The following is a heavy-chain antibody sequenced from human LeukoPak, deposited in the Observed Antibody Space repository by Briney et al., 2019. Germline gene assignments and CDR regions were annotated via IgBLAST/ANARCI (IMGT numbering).Heavy chain of an antibody. CDR2: INHSGST. Sequence: KPSETLSLTCAVYGGSFSGYYWSWTRQPPGKGLEWIGGINHSGSTSYNPSLKSRVTISVDTSKNQFSLKLSSVTAADTAVYYCARGPRYYDFWSGYQNWFDPWGQGTLVTVSS. CDR1: GGSFSGYY. D-gene: IGHD3-3*01. CDR3: ARGPRYYDFWSGYQNWFDP. V-gene: IGHV4-34*01. J-gene: IGHJ5*02.